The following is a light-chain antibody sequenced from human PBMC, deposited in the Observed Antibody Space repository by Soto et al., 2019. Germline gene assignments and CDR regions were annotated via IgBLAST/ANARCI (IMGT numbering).Light chain of an antibody. Sequence: EIVLTQSPGTLSVSPGERATLSCRASQTITSNNLAWYQQKPGQAPSLLIYGTSSRATGIPDRFSGSGSGTDFTLTIGRLEREDSAIFYCQEYGSWTFGQGTKVEI. CDR3: QEYGSWT. V-gene: IGKV3-20*01. J-gene: IGKJ1*01. CDR1: QTITSNN. CDR2: GTS.